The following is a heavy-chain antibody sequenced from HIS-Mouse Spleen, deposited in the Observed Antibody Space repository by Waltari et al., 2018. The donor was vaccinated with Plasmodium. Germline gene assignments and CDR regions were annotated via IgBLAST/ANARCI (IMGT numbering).Heavy chain of an antibody. CDR1: GYTFTGYS. Sequence: QVQLVQSGAEVKKPGASVKVSCKASGYTFTGYSMHWVRQAPGQGLEWMGWINPNSGGTNYAQNVQVMVTMTRDTSISTAYMELSRLRSDDTAVYYCARVLGYKAAAGTFVEYFQHWGQGTLVTVSS. D-gene: IGHD6-13*01. J-gene: IGHJ1*01. V-gene: IGHV1-2*02. CDR3: ARVLGYKAAAGTFVEYFQH. CDR2: INPNSGGT.